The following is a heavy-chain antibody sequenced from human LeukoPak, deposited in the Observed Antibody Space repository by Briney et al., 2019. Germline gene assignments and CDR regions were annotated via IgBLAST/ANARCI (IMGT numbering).Heavy chain of an antibody. CDR2: INWNGGST. Sequence: GGSLRLSCAASGFTFDDYGMSWVRQAPGMGLEWVSGINWNGGSTGYADSVKGRFTISRDNAKNSLYLQMNSLRAEDTALYYCAKTIVGATLDAFDIWGQGAMVTVSS. J-gene: IGHJ3*02. D-gene: IGHD1-26*01. CDR1: GFTFDDYG. V-gene: IGHV3-20*04. CDR3: AKTIVGATLDAFDI.